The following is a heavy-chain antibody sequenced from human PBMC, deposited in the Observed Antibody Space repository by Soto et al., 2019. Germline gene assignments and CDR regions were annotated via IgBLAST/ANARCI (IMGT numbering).Heavy chain of an antibody. Sequence: DVQLLESGGHLVQPGGSLRLSCAASGFTFSSYAMSWVRQAPGKGLEWVSSVSAGGDMTYYSDSVKCRFTISRDNSNNALFLKMNSLRIEDTALYYCARGDRGGSGSTASYYYSGLDVWGQGTTVSV. CDR1: GFTFSSYA. V-gene: IGHV3-23*01. D-gene: IGHD3-10*01. J-gene: IGHJ6*02. CDR3: ARGDRGGSGSTASYYYSGLDV. CDR2: VSAGGDMT.